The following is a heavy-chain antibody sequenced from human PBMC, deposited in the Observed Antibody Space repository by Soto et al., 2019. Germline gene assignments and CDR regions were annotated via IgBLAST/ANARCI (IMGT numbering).Heavy chain of an antibody. CDR1: GASMGGGRYY. D-gene: IGHD3-3*01. J-gene: IGHJ4*02. CDR3: VASVDFWSCDFCITYYFDY. Sequence: QLQLQEAGPGLVRPSETLSLTCTVSGASMGGGRYYWGWLRQPPGKGLEWIGRFYYGGNTYYNPYLKSGITISLETSDNYSLRLNALTAADPAVYYCVASVDFWSCDFCITYYFDYWGRGALVTVSS. V-gene: IGHV4-39*01. CDR2: FYYGGNT.